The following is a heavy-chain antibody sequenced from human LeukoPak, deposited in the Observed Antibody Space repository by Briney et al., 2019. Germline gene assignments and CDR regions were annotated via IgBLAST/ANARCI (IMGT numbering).Heavy chain of an antibody. V-gene: IGHV1-2*04. CDR3: ARGGITGTTRGPTRLNDAFDL. CDR2: INPDSGGT. CDR1: GYTFTGYY. Sequence: ASVKVSCKASGYTFTGYYMHWVRQAPGQGLEWMGWINPDSGGTNYAQKFQDWVTMTRDTSNSTAYMELSRLRSDDTAVYYCARGGITGTTRGPTRLNDAFDLWGQGTMVTVSS. J-gene: IGHJ3*01. D-gene: IGHD1-20*01.